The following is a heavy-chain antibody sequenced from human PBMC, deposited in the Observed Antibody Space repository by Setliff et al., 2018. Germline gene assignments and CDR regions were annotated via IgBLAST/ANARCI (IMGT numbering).Heavy chain of an antibody. J-gene: IGHJ4*02. V-gene: IGHV3-23*01. CDR2: ISGSGDST. CDR3: ARTDYYDSSGYFGYFDY. CDR1: GFTFSNYA. Sequence: GGSLRLSCVASGFTFSNYAMAWVRQAPGKGLEWVSAISGSGDSTYYADSVKGRFTISRDNSKNTLYLQMNSLRAEDTAVYYCARTDYYDSSGYFGYFDYWGQGTLVTVSS. D-gene: IGHD3-22*01.